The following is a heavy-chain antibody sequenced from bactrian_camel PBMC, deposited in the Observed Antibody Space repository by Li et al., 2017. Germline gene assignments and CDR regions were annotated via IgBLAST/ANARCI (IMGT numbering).Heavy chain of an antibody. D-gene: IGHD7*01. CDR2: IDSRGTT. J-gene: IGHJ6*01. CDR3: AAVAEGRTVEGGASLWTLFDSGY. Sequence: VQLVESGGGSVEAGGSLRLSCTVSGYSYSNKCMYWLRQAPGKEREGVARIDSRGTTEYLDSVKGRFTVFKDDAGKTLYLQMNSLRLEDTAMYYCAAVAEGRTVEGGASLWTLFDSGYWGQGTQVTVS. V-gene: IGHV3S53*01. CDR1: GYSYSNKC.